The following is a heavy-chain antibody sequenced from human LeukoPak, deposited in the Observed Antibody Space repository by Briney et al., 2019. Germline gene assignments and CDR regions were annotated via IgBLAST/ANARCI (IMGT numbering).Heavy chain of an antibody. Sequence: SETLSLTCTVSGGSISSYYWSWIRQPPGKGLEWIGYIYYSGSTNYNPSLKSRVTISVDTSKNRFSLKLSSVTAADTAVYYCARDQRVGDSSGWYYYYGMDVWGKGTTVTVSS. CDR1: GGSISSYY. J-gene: IGHJ6*04. CDR3: ARDQRVGDSSGWYYYYGMDV. V-gene: IGHV4-59*01. CDR2: IYYSGST. D-gene: IGHD6-19*01.